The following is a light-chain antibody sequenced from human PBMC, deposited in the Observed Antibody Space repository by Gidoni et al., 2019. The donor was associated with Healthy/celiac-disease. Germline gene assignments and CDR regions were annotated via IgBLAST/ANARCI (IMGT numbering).Light chain of an antibody. Sequence: GQSITISCTGTSSDVGGYNYVSWYQQHPGKAPKLMIYDVSNRPSGFSNRFSGSKSGNTASLTISGLQAEDEADYYCSSYTSSSTLVFGGGTKLTGL. CDR3: SSYTSSSTLV. V-gene: IGLV2-14*03. CDR1: SSDVGGYNY. J-gene: IGLJ2*01. CDR2: DVS.